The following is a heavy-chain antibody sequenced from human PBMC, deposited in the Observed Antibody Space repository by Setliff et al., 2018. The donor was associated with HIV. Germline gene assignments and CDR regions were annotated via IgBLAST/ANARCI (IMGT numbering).Heavy chain of an antibody. Sequence: SETLSLTCTVSGGSISSTSHYWGWVRQPPGKGLEWIGTIYYSGSTYYQPSLQGRVSMSIDSSKNHFSLSLRYVTAADTAVYYCARSFSGRYFWSGYYTGPDPKGENAFDIWGQGTMVTVSS. J-gene: IGHJ3*02. CDR2: IYYSGST. CDR1: GGSISSTSHY. V-gene: IGHV4-39*02. CDR3: ARSFSGRYFWSGYYTGPDPKGENAFDI. D-gene: IGHD3-3*01.